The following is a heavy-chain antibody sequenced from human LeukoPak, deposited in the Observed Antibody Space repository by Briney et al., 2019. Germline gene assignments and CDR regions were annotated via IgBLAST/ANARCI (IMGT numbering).Heavy chain of an antibody. J-gene: IGHJ6*02. V-gene: IGHV1-2*04. CDR2: INPNSGGT. CDR3: ARGDPQPNHYGMDV. D-gene: IGHD2-2*01. Sequence: ASVRVSCKASGYTFTGYYMHWVRQAPGQGLEWMGWINPNSGGTNYAQKFQGWVTMTRDTSISTAYMELSRLRSDDTAVYYCARGDPQPNHYGMDVWGQGTTVTVSS. CDR1: GYTFTGYY.